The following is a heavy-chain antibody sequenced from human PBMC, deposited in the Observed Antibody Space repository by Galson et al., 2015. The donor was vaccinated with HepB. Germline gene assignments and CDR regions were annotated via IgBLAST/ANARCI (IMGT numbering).Heavy chain of an antibody. J-gene: IGHJ3*02. V-gene: IGHV3-30*04. CDR1: GFTFSSYA. CDR2: ISYDGSNK. D-gene: IGHD6-19*01. Sequence: SLRLSCAASGFTFSSYAMHWVRQAPGKGLEWVAVISYDGSNKYYADSVKGRFTISRDNSKNTLYLQMNSLRAEDTAVYYCARAIAVAVSAFDIWGQGTMVTVSS. CDR3: ARAIAVAVSAFDI.